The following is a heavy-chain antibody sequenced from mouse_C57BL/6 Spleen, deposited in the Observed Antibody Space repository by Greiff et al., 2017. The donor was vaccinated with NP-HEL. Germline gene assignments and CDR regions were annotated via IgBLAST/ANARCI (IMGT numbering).Heavy chain of an antibody. V-gene: IGHV5-6*01. CDR3: ARQGAFYYDYDDAMDD. Sequence: EVQVVESGGDLVKPGGSLKLSCAASGFTFSSYGMSWVRQTPDKRLEWVATISSGGSYTYYPDSVKGRFTISRDNAKNTLYLQMSSLKSEDTAMYYCARQGAFYYDYDDAMDDWGQGTSVTVSS. J-gene: IGHJ4*01. CDR2: ISSGGSYT. CDR1: GFTFSSYG. D-gene: IGHD2-4*01.